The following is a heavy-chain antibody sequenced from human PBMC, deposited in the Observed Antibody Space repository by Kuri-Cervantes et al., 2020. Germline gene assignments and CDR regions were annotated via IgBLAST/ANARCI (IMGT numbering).Heavy chain of an antibody. V-gene: IGHV3-11*01. Sequence: GGFLRLSCAVSGFTFSDYYMNWIRQAPGKGLEWVSYITGGTTIYYADSVKGRFTISRDNAKNLLNLQMNSLRPDDTAVYYCARGGDVFDIWGQGTLVTVSS. CDR2: ITGGTTI. J-gene: IGHJ3*02. CDR1: GFTFSDYY. CDR3: ARGGDVFDI. D-gene: IGHD1-26*01.